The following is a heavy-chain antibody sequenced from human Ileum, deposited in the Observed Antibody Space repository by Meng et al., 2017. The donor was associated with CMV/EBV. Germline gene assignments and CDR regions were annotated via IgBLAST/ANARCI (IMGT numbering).Heavy chain of an antibody. Sequence: GESLKISCAASGFTFSSYAMSWVRQAPGKGLEWVSAISGSGGSTYYADSVKGRFTISRDNSKNTLYLQMNSLRAEDTAVYYCAKGGGMVVTPNVFWGQGTLVTVSS. D-gene: IGHD4-23*01. CDR2: ISGSGGST. CDR3: AKGGGMVVTPNVF. CDR1: GFTFSSYA. V-gene: IGHV3-23*01. J-gene: IGHJ4*02.